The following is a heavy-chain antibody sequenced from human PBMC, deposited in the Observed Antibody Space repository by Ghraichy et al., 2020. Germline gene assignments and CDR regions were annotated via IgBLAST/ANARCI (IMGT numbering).Heavy chain of an antibody. CDR3: ARHGYCSGVNCVLSHSDYGMDV. CDR1: GGSISSSRYF. D-gene: IGHD2-15*01. CDR2: IYYSGST. J-gene: IGHJ6*02. Sequence: TLSLTCSVSGGSISSSRYFWGWIRQPPGKGLEWIGTIYYSGSTYYNPSLKSRVTISVDTSKNQFSLKLRSVTAADTAVYYCARHGYCSGVNCVLSHSDYGMDVWGQGTSVTVSS. V-gene: IGHV4-39*01.